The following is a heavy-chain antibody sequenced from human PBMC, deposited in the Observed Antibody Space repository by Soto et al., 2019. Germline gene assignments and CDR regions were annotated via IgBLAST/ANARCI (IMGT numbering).Heavy chain of an antibody. Sequence: PSETLSLTCTVSGGSISSYYWSWIRQPPGKGLEWIGYIYYSGSTYYNPSLKSRVTISVDTSKNQFSLKLSSVTAADTAVYYCARFDYYYGMDVWGQGTTVTVSS. V-gene: IGHV4-59*12. CDR2: IYYSGST. CDR1: GGSISSYY. CDR3: ARFDYYYGMDV. J-gene: IGHJ6*02.